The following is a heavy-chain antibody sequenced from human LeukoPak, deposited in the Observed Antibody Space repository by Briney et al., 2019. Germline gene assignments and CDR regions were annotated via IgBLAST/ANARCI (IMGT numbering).Heavy chain of an antibody. CDR2: IYYSGST. V-gene: IGHV4-34*01. D-gene: IGHD2-15*01. Sequence: SETLSLTCAVYGGSFSGYYWGWIRQPPGKGLEWIGSIYYSGSTYYNPSLKSRVTISVDTSKNQFSLKLSSVTAADTAVYYCARVVVVAATPHNWFDPWAREPWSPSPQ. J-gene: IGHJ5*02. CDR1: GGSFSGYY. CDR3: ARVVVVAATPHNWFDP.